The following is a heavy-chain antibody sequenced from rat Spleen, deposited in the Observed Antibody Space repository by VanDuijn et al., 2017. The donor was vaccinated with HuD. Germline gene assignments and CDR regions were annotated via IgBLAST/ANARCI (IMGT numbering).Heavy chain of an antibody. CDR1: GFTFSDYY. CDR2: ISNGGSNS. CDR3: ARADSSYRMFAY. D-gene: IGHD1-2*01. Sequence: EVQLVESDGGLVQPGRSLKLSCAASGFTFSDYYMAWVRQAPTKGLEWVTSISNGGSNSYYGDSVKGRFTASRDNAKNTLYLQMDSLRSEDTATYYCARADSSYRMFAYWGQGTLVTVSS. V-gene: IGHV5-25*01. J-gene: IGHJ3*01.